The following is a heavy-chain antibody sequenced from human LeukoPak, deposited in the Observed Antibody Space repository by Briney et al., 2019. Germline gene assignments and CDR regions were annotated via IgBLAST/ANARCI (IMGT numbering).Heavy chain of an antibody. J-gene: IGHJ5*02. CDR3: ARGHDFYRSGRQSWFDP. V-gene: IGHV4-34*01. CDR1: GGSFSHYY. Sequence: SETLSLTCAVYGGSFSHYYWSWIRQPPGKGLEWIGEINHSGSTNYDPSLKSRVTISVDTSKNQFSLKLSSVTAADTAVYYCARGHDFYRSGRQSWFDPWGQGTLVTVSS. CDR2: INHSGST. D-gene: IGHD3-10*01.